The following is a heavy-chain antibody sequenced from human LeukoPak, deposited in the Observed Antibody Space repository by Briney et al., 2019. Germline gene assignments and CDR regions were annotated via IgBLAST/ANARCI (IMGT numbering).Heavy chain of an antibody. J-gene: IGHJ4*02. CDR3: ARLGDILTTESDDY. D-gene: IGHD3-9*01. CDR1: GYTFTGYY. V-gene: IGHV1-69*05. CDR2: IIPIFGTA. Sequence: GASVKVSCKASGYTFTGYYMHWVRQAPGQGLEWMGGIIPIFGTANYAQKFQGRVTITTDESTSTAYMELSSLRSEDTAVYYYARLGDILTTESDDYWGQGTLVTVSS.